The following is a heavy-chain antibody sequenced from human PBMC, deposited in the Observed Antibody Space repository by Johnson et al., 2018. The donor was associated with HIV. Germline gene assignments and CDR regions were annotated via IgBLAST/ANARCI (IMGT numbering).Heavy chain of an antibody. Sequence: EVQLVESGGGLVQPGGSLRLSCAASQFMFSRYWMTWVRQAPGKGLECISYISSSGSSIYYTDSLKGRFTISRDNAKNSLYLQMNSLKAEDTGVYYCALNWGAEGAFDIWGQGTMVTVSS. CDR2: ISSSGSSI. D-gene: IGHD7-27*01. V-gene: IGHV3-48*04. J-gene: IGHJ3*02. CDR3: ALNWGAEGAFDI. CDR1: QFMFSRYW.